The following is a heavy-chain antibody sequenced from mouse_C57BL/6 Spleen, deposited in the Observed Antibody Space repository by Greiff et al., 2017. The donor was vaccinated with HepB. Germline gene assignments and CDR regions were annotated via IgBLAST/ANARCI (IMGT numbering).Heavy chain of an antibody. CDR2: IYPRSGNT. V-gene: IGHV1-81*01. CDR3: APIYYYYSYCFDY. CDR1: GYTFTSYG. J-gene: IGHJ2*01. D-gene: IGHD2-4*01. Sequence: VQLQQSGAELARPGASVKLSCKASGYTFTSYGISWVKQRTGQGLEWIGEIYPRSGNTYYNEKFKGKATLTADKSSSTAYMELRSLTSEDSAVYFCAPIYYYYSYCFDYWGQGTTLTVSS.